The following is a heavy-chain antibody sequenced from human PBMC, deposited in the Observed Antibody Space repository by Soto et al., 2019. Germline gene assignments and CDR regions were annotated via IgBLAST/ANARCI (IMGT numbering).Heavy chain of an antibody. J-gene: IGHJ4*02. CDR2: IYPGDSDT. CDR1: GYSFINWW. D-gene: IGHD6-6*01. Sequence: GESLKISCKASGYSFINWWIGWVRQMPGKGLEWMGIIYPGDSDTRYSPAFQGQVTISADRSISTAYLQWSSLKASDTAMYYCARPTYQIVHPSYFDYWGQGTLVTVSS. CDR3: ARPTYQIVHPSYFDY. V-gene: IGHV5-51*01.